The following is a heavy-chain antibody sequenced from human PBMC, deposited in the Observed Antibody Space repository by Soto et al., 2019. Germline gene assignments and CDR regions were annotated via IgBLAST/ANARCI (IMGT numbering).Heavy chain of an antibody. D-gene: IGHD2-15*01. J-gene: IGHJ5*02. Sequence: QVQLVESGGGVVQPGRSLRLSCAASGFTFSSDAMHWVRQAPGKGLEWVAVISYAGRNKYYADSVKGRFTISRDNSKDTLYLQMNSLRAQDTAVHYCARDWDHCSCRSCCPMFDLWGQGPLVTVSS. V-gene: IGHV3-30*04. CDR2: ISYAGRNK. CDR3: ARDWDHCSCRSCCPMFDL. CDR1: GFTFSSDA.